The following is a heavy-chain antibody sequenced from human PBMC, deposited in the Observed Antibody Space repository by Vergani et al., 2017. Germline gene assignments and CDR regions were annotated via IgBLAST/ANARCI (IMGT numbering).Heavy chain of an antibody. V-gene: IGHV3-23*01. D-gene: IGHD2-2*01. CDR2: ISGSGGST. CDR1: GFTFSSYA. CDR3: AKDWGEKYQLLGLFGAFDI. Sequence: EVQLLESGGGLVQPGGSLRLSCAASGFTFSSYAMSWVRQAPGKGLEWVSAISGSGGSTYYADSVQGRFTISRDNSKNTLYLQMNSLRADDTAVYYCAKDWGEKYQLLGLFGAFDIWGQGTMVTVSS. J-gene: IGHJ3*02.